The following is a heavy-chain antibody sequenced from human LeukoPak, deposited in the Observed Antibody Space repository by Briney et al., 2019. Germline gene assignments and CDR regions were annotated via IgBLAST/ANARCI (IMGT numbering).Heavy chain of an antibody. CDR2: INPNTGST. CDR3: ARDLSGYYVSSGYYWSNDY. Sequence: GASVKVSCKASGYIFTGYYFHWVRQAPGQGREGMGRINPNTGSTNKAQNFQGRVTLTRDTPIRTVYMELIGLRSDDTAVYYCARDLSGYYVSSGYYWSNDYWGQGTLVTVSS. D-gene: IGHD3-22*01. CDR1: GYIFTGYY. V-gene: IGHV1-2*06. J-gene: IGHJ4*02.